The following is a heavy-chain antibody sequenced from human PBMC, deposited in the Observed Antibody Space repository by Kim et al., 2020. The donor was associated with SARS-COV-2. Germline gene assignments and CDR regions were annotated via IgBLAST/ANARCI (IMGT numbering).Heavy chain of an antibody. J-gene: IGHJ4*01. CDR3: ARHVIAEHFDY. D-gene: IGHD6-13*01. CDR1: GGSISGSTSY. V-gene: IGHV4-39*01. CDR2: IFYSGST. Sequence: SETLSLTCTVSGGSISGSTSYWGWIRQPPGKGLEWIGSIFYSGSTYYNPSLRSRVTISVHSSTTQFSLKLNSVTAADTALYYCARHVIAEHFDYWGHGTL.